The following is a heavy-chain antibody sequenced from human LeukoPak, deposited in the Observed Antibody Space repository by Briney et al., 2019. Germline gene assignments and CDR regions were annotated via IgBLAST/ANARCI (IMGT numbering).Heavy chain of an antibody. Sequence: SVKVSCKASGGTVSSYAISWVRQAPGQGLEWMGGIIPIFGTANYAQKFQGRVTITADESTSTAYMELSSLRSEDTAVYYCARRKYYYDSSLDYWGQGTLVTVSS. CDR1: GGTVSSYA. J-gene: IGHJ4*02. CDR2: IIPIFGTA. V-gene: IGHV1-69*01. D-gene: IGHD3-22*01. CDR3: ARRKYYYDSSLDY.